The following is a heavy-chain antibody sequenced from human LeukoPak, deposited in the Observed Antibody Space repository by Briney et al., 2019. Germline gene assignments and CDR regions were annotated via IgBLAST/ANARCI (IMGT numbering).Heavy chain of an antibody. Sequence: GGSLRLSCAASGFTFSSYWMSWVRQAPGKGLEWVANIKQDGSEKYYVDSVKGRFTISRDNAKNSLYLQMNSLRAEDTAVYYCARDPGGNIVVSYYFDYWGQGTLVTVSS. V-gene: IGHV3-7*01. CDR3: ARDPGGNIVVSYYFDY. J-gene: IGHJ4*02. CDR1: GFTFSSYW. CDR2: IKQDGSEK. D-gene: IGHD2-2*01.